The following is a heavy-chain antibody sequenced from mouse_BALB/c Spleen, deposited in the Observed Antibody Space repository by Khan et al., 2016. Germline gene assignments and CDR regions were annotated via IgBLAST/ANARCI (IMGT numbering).Heavy chain of an antibody. D-gene: IGHD2-3*01. V-gene: IGHV5-9-2*01. CDR1: GFTFSSYG. CDR2: ISGGGSYT. J-gene: IGHJ3*01. CDR3: ARHRDGYSY. Sequence: EVELVESEGGLVKPGGSLKLSCAASGFTFSSYGMSWVRQTPEKRLEWVATISGGGSYTYYPASVKGRFTISRDNAKNNLYLQMSSLRSEDTALYYCARHRDGYSYWGQGTLVTVSA.